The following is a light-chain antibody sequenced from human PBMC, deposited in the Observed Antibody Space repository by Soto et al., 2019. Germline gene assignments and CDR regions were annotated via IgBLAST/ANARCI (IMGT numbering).Light chain of an antibody. V-gene: IGKV1-27*01. CDR3: QKYYSAPWT. CDR2: GAS. J-gene: IGKJ1*01. Sequence: DIPMTQSPSSLSASVGDRVTITCRASQDISNYLAWYQHKPGKVPKLLIYGASTLQSGVPSRFSGSGSGTDFTLTISSLQPEDVAIYYCQKYYSAPWTFGQGTKVEIK. CDR1: QDISNY.